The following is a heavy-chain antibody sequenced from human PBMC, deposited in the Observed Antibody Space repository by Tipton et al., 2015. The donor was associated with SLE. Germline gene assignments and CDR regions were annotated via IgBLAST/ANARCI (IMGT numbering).Heavy chain of an antibody. CDR2: IKQDGSEK. Sequence: SLRLSCAASGFTFSSYSMNWVRQAPGKGLEWVANIKQDGSEKYYVDSVKGRFTISRDNAKNSLYLQMNSLRAEDTAVYYCARDHMIRGYFDYWGQGTLVTVSS. CDR1: GFTFSSYS. J-gene: IGHJ4*02. D-gene: IGHD3-22*01. CDR3: ARDHMIRGYFDY. V-gene: IGHV3-7*01.